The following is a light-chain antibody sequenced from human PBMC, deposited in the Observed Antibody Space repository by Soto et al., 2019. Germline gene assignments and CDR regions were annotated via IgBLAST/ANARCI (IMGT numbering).Light chain of an antibody. J-gene: IGKJ3*01. Sequence: EIVLTQSPGTLSLFPGERATLSCRASQSVSSTYFAWYRQKPGQPPSLLIYGASNRATGVPDRFSGSGSGTAFSLTISRREPEDFAVYYCQQYGSSPPGFTFGPGTTVDIK. V-gene: IGKV3-20*01. CDR3: QQYGSSPPGFT. CDR2: GAS. CDR1: QSVSSTY.